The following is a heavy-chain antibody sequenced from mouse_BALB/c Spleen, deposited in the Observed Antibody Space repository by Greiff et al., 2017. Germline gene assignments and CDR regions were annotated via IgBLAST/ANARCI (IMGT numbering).Heavy chain of an antibody. V-gene: IGHV5-4*02. Sequence: EVQGVESGGGLVKPGGSLKLSCAASGFTFSDYYMYWVRQTPEKRLEWVATISDGGSYTYYPDSVKGRFTISRDNAKNNLYLQMSSLKSEDTAMYYCARDQGNYGAMDYWGQGTSVTVSS. J-gene: IGHJ4*01. D-gene: IGHD2-1*01. CDR3: ARDQGNYGAMDY. CDR1: GFTFSDYY. CDR2: ISDGGSYT.